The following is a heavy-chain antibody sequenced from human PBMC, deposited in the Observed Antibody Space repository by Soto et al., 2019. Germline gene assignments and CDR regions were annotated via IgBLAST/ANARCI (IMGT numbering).Heavy chain of an antibody. Sequence: GESLKISCAASGFTFSSYGMHWVRQAPGKGLEWVAVIWYDGSNKYYADSVKGRFTISRDNSKNTLYLQMNSLRAEDTAVYYCARESGGDIAARLDAFDIWGQGTMVTVSS. J-gene: IGHJ3*02. V-gene: IGHV3-33*08. CDR1: GFTFSSYG. D-gene: IGHD6-6*01. CDR3: ARESGGDIAARLDAFDI. CDR2: IWYDGSNK.